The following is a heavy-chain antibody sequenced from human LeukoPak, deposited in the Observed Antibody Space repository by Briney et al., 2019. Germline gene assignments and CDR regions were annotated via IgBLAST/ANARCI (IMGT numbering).Heavy chain of an antibody. CDR1: GGSISSSSYY. CDR3: ARQSPISYNWFDP. D-gene: IGHD3-16*02. J-gene: IGHJ5*02. CDR2: IYYSGST. V-gene: IGHV4-39*01. Sequence: SETLSLTCTVSGGSISSSSYYWGWIRQPPGKGLEWIGSIYYSGSTYYNPSLKSRVTISVDTSKYQFSLKLSSVTAADTAVYYCARQSPISYNWFDPWGQGTLVTVSS.